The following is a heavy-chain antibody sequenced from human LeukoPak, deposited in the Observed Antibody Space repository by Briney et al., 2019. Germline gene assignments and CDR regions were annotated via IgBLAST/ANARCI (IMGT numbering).Heavy chain of an antibody. Sequence: GGSLRLSCAASGFTFSDSDIHWVRQASGKGLEWVGRITTKRSNYATAYTASVKGRFTISRHDSENTAYLQMNSLKTEDTALYYCTTYRSGHYWGQGTLVNVSS. V-gene: IGHV3-73*01. CDR1: GFTFSDSD. CDR2: ITTKRSNYAT. D-gene: IGHD6-19*01. J-gene: IGHJ4*02. CDR3: TTYRSGHY.